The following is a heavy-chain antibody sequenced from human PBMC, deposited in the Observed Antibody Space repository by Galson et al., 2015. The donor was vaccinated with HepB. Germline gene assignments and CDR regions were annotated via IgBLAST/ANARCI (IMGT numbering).Heavy chain of an antibody. D-gene: IGHD3-10*01. CDR3: ARVKRGEWYSFYYYGMDV. Sequence: LRLSCAASEFILSMYWMNWVRQAPGKGLEWVANIKEDGSVKNYVDSVKGRFTIARDNAKNSLYLQMNSLRAEDTAVYYCARVKRGEWYSFYYYGMDVWGRGTTVTVSS. CDR1: EFILSMYW. CDR2: IKEDGSVK. J-gene: IGHJ6*02. V-gene: IGHV3-7*05.